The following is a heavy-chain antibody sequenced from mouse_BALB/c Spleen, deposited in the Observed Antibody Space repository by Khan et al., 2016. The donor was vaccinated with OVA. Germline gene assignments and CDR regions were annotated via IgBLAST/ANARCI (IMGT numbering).Heavy chain of an antibody. Sequence: QVQLQQSGPGLVAPSQSLSITCTISGFSLTNYGVHWVRQPPGKGLEWLVVIWSDGSATFNSALKSRLSISQDNSKNQVFLKMNSLQTDDTAMYYCARQPYYHYYIMDYWGQGTSVTVSS. D-gene: IGHD2-10*01. CDR1: GFSLTNYG. J-gene: IGHJ4*01. CDR3: ARQPYYHYYIMDY. V-gene: IGHV2-6-1*01. CDR2: IWSDGSA.